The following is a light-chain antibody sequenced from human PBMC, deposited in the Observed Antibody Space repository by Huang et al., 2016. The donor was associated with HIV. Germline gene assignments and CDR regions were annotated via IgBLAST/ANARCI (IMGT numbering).Light chain of an antibody. CDR3: LQYYSVPQT. V-gene: IGKV4-1*01. J-gene: IGKJ1*01. CDR2: WAT. Sequence: DIVMTQSTDSLAVSPGERATINCKSSQTVLYSLNKKNYLAWFQQKPGRPPKFLIYWATTRESGVPDRFSGSGSGTDFTLTINNLQAEDVAVYFCLQYYSVPQTFGHGTKVEIK. CDR1: QTVLYSLNKKNY.